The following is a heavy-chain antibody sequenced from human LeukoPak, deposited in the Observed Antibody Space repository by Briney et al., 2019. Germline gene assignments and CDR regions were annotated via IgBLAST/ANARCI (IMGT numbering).Heavy chain of an antibody. D-gene: IGHD3-10*01. CDR3: ARHGRMVRGVTPVHNWFDP. CDR1: GYSFTSYW. Sequence: GESLKISCKGSGYSFTSYWIGWVRQMPGKGLEWMGIIYPGDSDTRYSPSFQGQVTISADKSISTAYLQWSSLKASDTAMYYCARHGRMVRGVTPVHNWFDPWGQGTLVTVSS. J-gene: IGHJ5*02. CDR2: IYPGDSDT. V-gene: IGHV5-51*01.